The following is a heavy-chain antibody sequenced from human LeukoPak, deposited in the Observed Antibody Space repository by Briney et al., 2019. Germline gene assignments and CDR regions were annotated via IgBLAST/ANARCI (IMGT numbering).Heavy chain of an antibody. CDR3: TTSTIY. V-gene: IGHV3-15*01. CDR2: ITSKTDGGTT. D-gene: IGHD3-9*01. J-gene: IGHJ4*02. CDR1: GFTFNNAW. Sequence: PGGSLRLSCAASGFTFNNAWVSWVRQAPGRGLEWVGRITSKTDGGTTDYITPVKGRFTISRDDSKSTLYLQMDSLKTEDTAVYYCTTSTIYWGQGILVTVSA.